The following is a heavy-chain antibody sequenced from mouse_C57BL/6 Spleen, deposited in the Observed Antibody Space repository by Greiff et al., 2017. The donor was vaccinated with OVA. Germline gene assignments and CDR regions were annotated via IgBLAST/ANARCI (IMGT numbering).Heavy chain of an antibody. D-gene: IGHD1-1*01. CDR3: AREFITTVVATGFDV. V-gene: IGHV3-6*01. Sequence: ESGPGLVKPSQSLSLTCSVTGYSITSGYYWNWIRQFPGNKLEWMGYISYDGSNNYNPSLKNRISITRDTSKNQFFLKLNSVTTEDTATYYCAREFITTVVATGFDVWGTGTTVTVSS. J-gene: IGHJ1*03. CDR1: GYSITSGYY. CDR2: ISYDGSN.